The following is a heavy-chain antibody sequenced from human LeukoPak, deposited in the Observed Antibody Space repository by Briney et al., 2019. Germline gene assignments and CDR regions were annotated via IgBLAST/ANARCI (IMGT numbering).Heavy chain of an antibody. CDR1: GYTFTGYY. J-gene: IGHJ5*02. V-gene: IGHV1-2*02. CDR2: INPNSGGT. Sequence: ASVKVSCKASGYTFTGYYMHWVRQAPGQGLEWMGWINPNSGGTNYAQKFQGRVTMTRDTSISTAYMELSRLRSGDTAVYYCARRRPIFGVPKGWFDPWGQGTLVTVSS. CDR3: ARRRPIFGVPKGWFDP. D-gene: IGHD3-3*01.